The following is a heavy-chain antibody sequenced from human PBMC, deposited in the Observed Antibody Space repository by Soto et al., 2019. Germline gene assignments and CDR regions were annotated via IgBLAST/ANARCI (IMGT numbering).Heavy chain of an antibody. CDR2: ISGSVGIT. J-gene: IGHJ4*02. Sequence: PGGSLRLSCAASGFTFSSYAMSWFREATGKGLEWVSAISGSVGITYYADSVKVRFTIARDNYRNTLDLQMTSLRAEDMSVYYCAKVISGWYSGFDYWGKGTLVTVSS. CDR3: AKVISGWYSGFDY. V-gene: IGHV3-23*01. CDR1: GFTFSSYA. D-gene: IGHD6-19*01.